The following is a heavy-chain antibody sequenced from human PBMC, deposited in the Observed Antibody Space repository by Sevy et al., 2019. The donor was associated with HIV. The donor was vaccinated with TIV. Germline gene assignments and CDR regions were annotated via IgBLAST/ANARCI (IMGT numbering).Heavy chain of an antibody. CDR1: GFTFDDYA. D-gene: IGHD5-12*01. CDR3: TRGLATADTPEYYFDY. Sequence: GGSLRLSCTTSGFTFDDYAMSWFRQAPGKGLEWVAFITRNSYEAYGGATDYGASMKGRFIISRDDSKSIAYLQMNSLKTEDKGVYYCTRGLATADTPEYYFDYWGQGTLVTVSS. CDR2: ITRNSYEAYGGAT. J-gene: IGHJ4*02. V-gene: IGHV3-49*03.